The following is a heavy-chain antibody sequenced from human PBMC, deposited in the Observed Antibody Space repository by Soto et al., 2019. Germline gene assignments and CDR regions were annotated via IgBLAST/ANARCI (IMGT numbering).Heavy chain of an antibody. CDR1: GFTFSDYY. CDR3: ARSGDNYNLLDY. Sequence: GWSLRLSCAASGFTFSDYYMSWIRQAPGKGLEWLSYSSDSGTFTRYADSVKGRFSISRDNAKNSLYLQINSLRGEDTAIYYCARSGDNYNLLDYWGQGTPGPVS. J-gene: IGHJ4*02. D-gene: IGHD1-1*01. V-gene: IGHV3-11*06. CDR2: SSDSGTFT.